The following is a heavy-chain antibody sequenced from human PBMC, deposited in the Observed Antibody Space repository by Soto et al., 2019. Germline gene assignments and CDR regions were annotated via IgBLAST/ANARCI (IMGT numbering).Heavy chain of an antibody. V-gene: IGHV3-74*01. CDR3: VCPGTVVVVQDPLRLGY. CDR2: INIDGSRT. CDR1: GFTFNNYW. Sequence: EVQLVESGGGSVQPGGSLRISCAASGFTFNNYWMHWVRQAPGKGLVWVSRINIDGSRTEYADSVKGRFTISRDNAKKTVDPRSNRLRAEDTAVYYCVCPGTVVVVQDPLRLGYWGQGTLVTVSS. D-gene: IGHD3-22*01. J-gene: IGHJ4*02.